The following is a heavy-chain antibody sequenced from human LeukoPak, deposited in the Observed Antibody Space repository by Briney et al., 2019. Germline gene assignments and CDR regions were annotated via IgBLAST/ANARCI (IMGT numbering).Heavy chain of an antibody. CDR2: INPNSGGT. J-gene: IGHJ4*02. D-gene: IGHD3-3*01. V-gene: IGHV1-2*02. CDR3: ARSPSDVVLRFLEWFPLGY. Sequence: ASVKVSCKASGYTFTGYYMHWVRQAPGQGLEWMGWINPNSGGTNYAQKSQGRVTMTRDTSISTAYMELSRLRSDDTAVYYCARSPSDVVLRFLEWFPLGYWGQGTLVTVSS. CDR1: GYTFTGYY.